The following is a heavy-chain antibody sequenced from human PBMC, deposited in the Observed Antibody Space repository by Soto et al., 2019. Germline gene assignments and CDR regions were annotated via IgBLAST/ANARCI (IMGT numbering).Heavy chain of an antibody. J-gene: IGHJ3*02. V-gene: IGHV3-23*01. CDR1: GITFTNYA. CDR2: ITASGGRT. CDR3: VGDYGGLEGFDI. D-gene: IGHD4-17*01. Sequence: EVQLLESGGGLVQPGGSLRLSCVASGITFTNYAVAWVRQAPEKGLEWVSGITASGGRTYYADSVKGRFTISRDNSKNTLFLQMNSLRAEDTAIYYCVGDYGGLEGFDIWGQGTMVTVSS.